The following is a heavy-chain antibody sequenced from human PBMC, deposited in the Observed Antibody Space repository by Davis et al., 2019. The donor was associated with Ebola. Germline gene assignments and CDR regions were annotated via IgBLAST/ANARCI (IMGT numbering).Heavy chain of an antibody. J-gene: IGHJ5*02. CDR3: ARYTWNNRVFDP. D-gene: IGHD1/OR15-1a*01. CDR2: TYYNSKWYN. Sequence: PSETLSLTCAISGNSVSSNSAPCNWIRQSPSRGLEWLGRTYYNSKWYNDYAASVKSRITINPDTSKNQFSLQLNSVTPEDTAVYYCARYTWNNRVFDPWGQGTLVTVSS. V-gene: IGHV6-1*01. CDR1: GNSVSSNSAP.